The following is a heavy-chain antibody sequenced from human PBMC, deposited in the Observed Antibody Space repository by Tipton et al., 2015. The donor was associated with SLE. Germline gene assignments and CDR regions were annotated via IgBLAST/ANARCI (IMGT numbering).Heavy chain of an antibody. CDR2: IYYSGST. CDR3: ARDGHYYGSGSYYKDGWFDP. V-gene: IGHV4-39*07. Sequence: TLSLTCTVSGGSISSSSYCWGWIRQPPGKGLEWIGSIYYSGSTYYNPSLKSRVTISVDTSKNQFSLKLSSVTAADTAVYYCARDGHYYGSGSYYKDGWFDPWGQGTLVTVSS. D-gene: IGHD3-10*01. J-gene: IGHJ5*02. CDR1: GGSISSSSYC.